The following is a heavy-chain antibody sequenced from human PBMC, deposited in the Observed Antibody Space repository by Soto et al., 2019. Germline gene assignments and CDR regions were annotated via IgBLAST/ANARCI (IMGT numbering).Heavy chain of an antibody. D-gene: IGHD3-16*01. J-gene: IGHJ5*02. V-gene: IGHV3-23*01. CDR2: MSATDGGT. CDR3: AKDRRAGGNSAFYFDL. CDR1: GFKFSNNA. Sequence: AGSLTLSCAVSGFKFSNNAMSWVRQAPGKGLEWVSLMSATDGGTDYADSVMGRFTITRDNTHNTLYLQVHSLTAEDTAVYYFAKDRRAGGNSAFYFDLWGQGTQVTVSS.